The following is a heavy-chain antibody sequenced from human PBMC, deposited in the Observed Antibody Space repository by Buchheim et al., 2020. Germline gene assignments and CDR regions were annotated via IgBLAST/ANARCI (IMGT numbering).Heavy chain of an antibody. D-gene: IGHD6-6*01. V-gene: IGHV4-34*01. J-gene: IGHJ4*02. CDR3: ARGLKRAARPFDY. CDR2: INHSGST. Sequence: QVQLQQWGAGLLKPSETLSLTCAVYGGSFSGYYCSWIRQPPGKGLEWIGEINHSGSTNYNPSLKSRVTISVDTSKNQFSLKLSSVTAADTAVYYCARGLKRAARPFDYWGQGTL. CDR1: GGSFSGYY.